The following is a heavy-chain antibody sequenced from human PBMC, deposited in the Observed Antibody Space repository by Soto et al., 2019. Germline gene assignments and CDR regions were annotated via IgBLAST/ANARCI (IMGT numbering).Heavy chain of an antibody. V-gene: IGHV3-33*01. J-gene: IGHJ4*02. CDR3: AREGSSSCFGAFDC. D-gene: IGHD6-13*01. Sequence: QVQLVASGGGVVQPGGSLRLSCAASGFTFNNYGMHWVRQAPGRGLEWVAVIQYDGSIKSYADSVKGRFTISRDNSMNTVHLQMNSLRAEDRAVYYCAREGSSSCFGAFDCWGQGTLVAVSS. CDR1: GFTFNNYG. CDR2: IQYDGSIK.